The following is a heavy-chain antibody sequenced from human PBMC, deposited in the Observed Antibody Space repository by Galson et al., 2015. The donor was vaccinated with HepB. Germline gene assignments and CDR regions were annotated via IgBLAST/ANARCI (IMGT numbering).Heavy chain of an antibody. CDR1: EFTFSRYG. CDR3: AKEAFMYSNGRYWYFDL. J-gene: IGHJ2*01. Sequence: SLRLSCAASEFTFSRYGMHWVRQAPGKGLEGVAVISYDGTKKYYEDSVKGRFTISRDNSKNTVSLQMNSLRAYDTAVYFCAKEAFMYSNGRYWYFDLWGRGTLVTVSS. V-gene: IGHV3-30*18. CDR2: ISYDGTKK. D-gene: IGHD6-19*01.